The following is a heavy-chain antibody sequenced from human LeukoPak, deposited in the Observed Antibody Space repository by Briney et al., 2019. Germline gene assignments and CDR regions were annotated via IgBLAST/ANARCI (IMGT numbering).Heavy chain of an antibody. CDR1: GFTFSSYW. D-gene: IGHD3-10*01. CDR2: ISYSGRT. Sequence: KSGGSLRLSCAASGFTFSSYWMGWIRQPPGKGLEWIGSISYSGRTYYNPSLESRVTISVDASKNQLSLELNSVTAADTAVYYCARDPGVDAFDIWGQGTMVTVSS. V-gene: IGHV4-39*02. CDR3: ARDPGVDAFDI. J-gene: IGHJ3*02.